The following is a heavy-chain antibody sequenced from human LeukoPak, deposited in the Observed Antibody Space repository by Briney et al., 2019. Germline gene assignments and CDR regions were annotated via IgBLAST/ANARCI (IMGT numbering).Heavy chain of an antibody. CDR2: MRSGETP. CDR3: ARSRDGYNFAFDY. J-gene: IGHJ4*02. Sequence: PGRSLRLSCTNSGFTFGDYALSWVRQAPGKGLEWVGFMRSGETPQYAASVSGRFIISRDDSNRVAHLQMSSLKTEDTALYYCARSRDGYNFAFDYWGRGTLVTVSS. V-gene: IGHV3-49*04. CDR1: GFTFGDYA. D-gene: IGHD5-24*01.